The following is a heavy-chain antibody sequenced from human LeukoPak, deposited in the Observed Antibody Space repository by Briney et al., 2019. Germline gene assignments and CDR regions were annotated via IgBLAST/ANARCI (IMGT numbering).Heavy chain of an antibody. CDR2: INHSGST. V-gene: IGHV4-4*02. CDR1: GGSISSSNW. J-gene: IGHJ4*02. Sequence: PSGTLSLTCAVSGGSISSSNWWSWVRQPPGEGLEWIGEINHSGSTNYNPSLKSRVTISVDTSKNQFSLKLSSVTAADTAVYYCARRSDYYGSGSYLTPSFFDYWGQGTLVTVSS. CDR3: ARRSDYYGSGSYLTPSFFDY. D-gene: IGHD3-10*01.